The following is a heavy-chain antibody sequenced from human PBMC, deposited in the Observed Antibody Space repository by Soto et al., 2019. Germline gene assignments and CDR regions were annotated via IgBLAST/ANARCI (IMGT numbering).Heavy chain of an antibody. J-gene: IGHJ6*02. CDR2: IYYSGGT. V-gene: IGHV4-31*03. D-gene: IGHD3-16*01. Sequence: QVQLQESGPGLVKPSQTLSLTCTVSGGSISSDGYYWSWIRQHPGKGLEWIGYIYYSGGTYYNPSLKSXATXSXATSKNQFSLKLSSVTAADTAVYYCARRSYHYGLDVWGQGTTVTVSS. CDR1: GGSISSDGYY. CDR3: ARRSYHYGLDV.